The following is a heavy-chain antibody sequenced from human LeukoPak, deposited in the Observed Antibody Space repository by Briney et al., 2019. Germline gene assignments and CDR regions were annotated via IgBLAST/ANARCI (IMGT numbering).Heavy chain of an antibody. J-gene: IGHJ4*02. V-gene: IGHV4-34*01. Sequence: SETLSLTCAVYGGTFSGYYWSWIRQPPGKGLEWIGEINHSGSTNYNPSLKSRVTISVDTSKNQFSLKLSSVTAADTAVYYCARARAIVLMVYAILDYFDYWGQGTLVTVSS. CDR3: ARARAIVLMVYAILDYFDY. D-gene: IGHD2-8*01. CDR2: INHSGST. CDR1: GGTFSGYY.